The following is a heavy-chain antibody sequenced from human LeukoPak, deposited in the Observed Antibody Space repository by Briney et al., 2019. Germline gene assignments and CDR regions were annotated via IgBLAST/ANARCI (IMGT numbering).Heavy chain of an antibody. D-gene: IGHD6-13*01. J-gene: IGHJ5*02. CDR1: GFTFSSYG. V-gene: IGHV3-33*01. CDR3: ARDLAAAATWFDP. CDR2: IWYDASNR. Sequence: PGRSLRLSCAPSGFTFSSYGMHWVRQAPGKGLEWVAVIWYDASNRYYADSVKGRFTISRDNSKNTLYLQMNSLRAEDTAVYFCARDLAAAATWFDPWGQGTLVTVSS.